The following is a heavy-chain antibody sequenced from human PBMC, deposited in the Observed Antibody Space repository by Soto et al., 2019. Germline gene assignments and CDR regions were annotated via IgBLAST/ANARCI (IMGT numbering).Heavy chain of an antibody. CDR3: ARHITIFGVVMEGWFDP. CDR1: GGSISSSSYY. D-gene: IGHD3-3*01. Sequence: SETLSLTCTVSGGSISSSSYYWGWIRQPPGKGLEWIGSIYYSGSTYYNPSLKSRVTISVDTSKNYFSLKLSSVTAADTAVYYCARHITIFGVVMEGWFDPWGQGTLVTVSS. V-gene: IGHV4-39*01. CDR2: IYYSGST. J-gene: IGHJ5*02.